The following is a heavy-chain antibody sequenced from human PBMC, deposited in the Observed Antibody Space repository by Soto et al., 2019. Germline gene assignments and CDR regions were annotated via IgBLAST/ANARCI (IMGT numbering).Heavy chain of an antibody. Sequence: PSETLSLTCAVSGYSIASGYYWAWIRQSPGKGLERIGSIYHAGSVYYNQSLNSRVAVSLDTSKNHFSLKLTSVTAEDTAVYYCARTFDYYGMDVWGQGTTVTVSS. CDR2: IYHAGSV. CDR3: ARTFDYYGMDV. V-gene: IGHV4-38-2*01. CDR1: GYSIASGYY. J-gene: IGHJ6*02.